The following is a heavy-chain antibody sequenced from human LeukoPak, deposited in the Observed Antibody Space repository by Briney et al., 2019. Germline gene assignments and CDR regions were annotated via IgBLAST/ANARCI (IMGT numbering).Heavy chain of an antibody. CDR2: INHSGST. V-gene: IGHV4-39*01. CDR1: GVSVSGTSLF. Sequence: SETLSLTCSVSGVSVSGTSLFCAWIRQPPGRGLEWIGTINHSGSTYQNPSLKTRVNMSVDTSKNQFSLKLTSVTAADTAVYYCVRHSYLHGLGNWFDSWGQGTLVTVSS. CDR3: VRHSYLHGLGNWFDS. D-gene: IGHD3-16*01. J-gene: IGHJ5*01.